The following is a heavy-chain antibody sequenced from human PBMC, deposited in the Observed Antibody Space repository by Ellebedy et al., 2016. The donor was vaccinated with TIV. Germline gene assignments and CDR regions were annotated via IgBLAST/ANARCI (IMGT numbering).Heavy chain of an antibody. D-gene: IGHD1-26*01. CDR3: AREKWEQSGGMDV. CDR1: GGTFSSYA. Sequence: SVKVSXKASGGTFSSYAISWVRQAPGQGLEWMGGIIPIFGTANYAQKFQGRVTITADKSTSTAYMELSSLRSDDTAVYYCAREKWEQSGGMDVWGQGTTVTVSS. V-gene: IGHV1-69*06. J-gene: IGHJ6*02. CDR2: IIPIFGTA.